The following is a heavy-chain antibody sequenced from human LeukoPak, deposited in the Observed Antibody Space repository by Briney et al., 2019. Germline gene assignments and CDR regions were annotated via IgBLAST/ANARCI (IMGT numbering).Heavy chain of an antibody. CDR1: GGSISSYY. V-gene: IGHV4-59*08. CDR2: IYYSGTT. Sequence: SETLSLTCTVSGGSISSYYWSWIRQPPGKGLEWIGYIYYSGTTNYNPSLKSRVTISVDTSKNQFSLNLTSVTAADTAVYYCARPIRNWGQGTLVIVSS. J-gene: IGHJ4*02. CDR3: ARPIRN.